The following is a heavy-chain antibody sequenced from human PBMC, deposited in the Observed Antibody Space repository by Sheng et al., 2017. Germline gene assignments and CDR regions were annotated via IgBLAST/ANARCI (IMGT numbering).Heavy chain of an antibody. CDR2: ITTSGSMI. CDR3: ARARWLHSRSYYFDS. CDR1: GFSFKDYE. Sequence: EAQLEESGGRLVQPGGSLRLSCVASGFSFKDYEMNWVRQAPGKGLEWLSYITTSGSMIKYADSVQGRFTISRDDAKNTLNLQMTGLRVDDTGVHYCARARWLHSRSYYFDSWGQGTLVTVSS. J-gene: IGHJ4*02. D-gene: IGHD3-10*01. V-gene: IGHV3-48*03.